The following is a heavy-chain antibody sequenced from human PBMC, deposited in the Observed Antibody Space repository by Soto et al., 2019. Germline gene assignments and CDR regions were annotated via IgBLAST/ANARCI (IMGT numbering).Heavy chain of an antibody. CDR3: ARGSQLERDALDI. J-gene: IGHJ3*02. CDR1: GVSINSGGYY. Sequence: QVQLQESGPGLVKPSQTLSLTCSVSGVSINSGGYYWSCIRHHPGKGLEWIGYIYYNGHTFYNASLNSRVAMSLDTSKNQFSLKLSSVTAADSAVYYCARGSQLERDALDIWGQGTMVTVSS. CDR2: IYYNGHT. D-gene: IGHD1-1*01. V-gene: IGHV4-31*03.